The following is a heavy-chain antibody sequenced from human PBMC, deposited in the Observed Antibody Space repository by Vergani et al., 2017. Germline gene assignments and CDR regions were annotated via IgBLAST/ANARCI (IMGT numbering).Heavy chain of an antibody. CDR2: ISYDGTQK. CDR3: ATKSCGTPGCQIGYFRE. J-gene: IGHJ1*01. V-gene: IGHV3-30*03. Sequence: QVHLVESGGGVVQPGRSPRLSCVVSGCTSSYYGMHWVRQAPGKGLEWVAVISYDGTQKYYADSVKGRFTISRDNSKSTLYLQMNSLRTEDTAVYYCATKSCGTPGCQIGYFREWGQGTLVTVSS. D-gene: IGHD1-1*01. CDR1: GCTSSYYG.